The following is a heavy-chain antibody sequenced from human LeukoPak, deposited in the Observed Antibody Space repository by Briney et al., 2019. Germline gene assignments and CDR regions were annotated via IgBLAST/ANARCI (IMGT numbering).Heavy chain of an antibody. CDR3: ARAAGYFDWFSDY. CDR2: IKQDGSEK. Sequence: PGGSLRLSCAASGFTFSSYWMSWVRQAPGKGLEWVANIKQDGSEKYYVDSVKGRFTISRDNVKNSLYLQMNSLRAEDTAVYYCARAAGYFDWFSDYWGQGTLVTVSS. J-gene: IGHJ4*02. V-gene: IGHV3-7*01. CDR1: GFTFSSYW. D-gene: IGHD3-9*01.